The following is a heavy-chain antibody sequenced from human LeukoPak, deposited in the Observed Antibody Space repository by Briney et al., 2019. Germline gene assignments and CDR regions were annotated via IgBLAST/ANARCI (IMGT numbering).Heavy chain of an antibody. Sequence: PGGSLRLSCTASGFIFADYGMSWVRQAPGKGLEWVAGMNWNGGSIGYADSVRGRFTISRDNAKNFLYLQLNSLRDEDTALYHCARESSYGRGWYETFNIWGQGTMVTVSS. D-gene: IGHD6-19*01. CDR1: GFIFADYG. CDR3: ARESSYGRGWYETFNI. J-gene: IGHJ3*02. V-gene: IGHV3-20*01. CDR2: MNWNGGSI.